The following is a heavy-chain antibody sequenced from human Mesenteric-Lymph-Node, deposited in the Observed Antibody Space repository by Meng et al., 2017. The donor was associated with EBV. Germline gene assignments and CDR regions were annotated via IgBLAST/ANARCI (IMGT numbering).Heavy chain of an antibody. Sequence: QVQLVQSGGEVKKPGASMTVSCKASGYTFTTYGITWVRQAPGQGLEWMGWISGYNGNANYAQKLQGRVTMTTDTSTSTVHMELRSLRSDDTAVYYCARGYTGYAFLDYWGQGILVTVSS. D-gene: IGHD5-12*01. V-gene: IGHV1-18*01. CDR2: ISGYNGNA. CDR3: ARGYTGYAFLDY. CDR1: GYTFTTYG. J-gene: IGHJ4*02.